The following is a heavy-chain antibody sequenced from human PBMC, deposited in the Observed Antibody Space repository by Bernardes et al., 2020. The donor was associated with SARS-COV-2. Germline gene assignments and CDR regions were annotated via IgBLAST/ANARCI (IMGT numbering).Heavy chain of an antibody. V-gene: IGHV6-1*01. D-gene: IGHD6-13*01. CDR2: TYYRSKWYN. CDR1: GDSVSSNSAA. CDR3: AREPGVSLVPFDYFDY. Sequence: LSLTCAISGDSVSSNSAAWNWIRQSPSRGLEWLGRTYYRSKWYNDYAVSVKSRITINPDTSKNQFSLQLNSVTPEDTAVYYCAREPGVSLVPFDYFDYWGQGTLVTVSS. J-gene: IGHJ4*02.